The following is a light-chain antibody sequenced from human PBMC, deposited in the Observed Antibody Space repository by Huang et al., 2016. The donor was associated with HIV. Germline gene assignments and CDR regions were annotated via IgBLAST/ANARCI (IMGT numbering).Light chain of an antibody. CDR1: QSISRH. J-gene: IGKJ1*01. CDR3: QQAGT. Sequence: EIQMTQSPSSLSASVGDRVTITCRTSQSISRHLSRYQQKPGKAPKVLIYAAATLQSGVPSRFSGSGAGTDFTRTISDLQPEDFATYYCQQAGTFGQGTKVEIK. CDR2: AAA. V-gene: IGKV1-39*01.